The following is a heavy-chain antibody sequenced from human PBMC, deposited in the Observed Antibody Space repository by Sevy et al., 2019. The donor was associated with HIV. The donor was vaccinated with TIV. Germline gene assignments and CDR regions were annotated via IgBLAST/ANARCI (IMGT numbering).Heavy chain of an antibody. J-gene: IGHJ4*02. CDR1: GYTFTTYY. V-gene: IGHV1-46*01. CDR3: ARDRTMSRGAPPYYLDY. Sequence: APVKVSCKASGYTFTTYYIHWVRQAPGQGLEWMGIINPSGGSTSYPKKFQGRVTMTRDTSTSTVFMELSSLRSEDTAVYYCARDRTMSRGAPPYYLDYWGQGTLVTVS. D-gene: IGHD3-10*01. CDR2: INPSGGST.